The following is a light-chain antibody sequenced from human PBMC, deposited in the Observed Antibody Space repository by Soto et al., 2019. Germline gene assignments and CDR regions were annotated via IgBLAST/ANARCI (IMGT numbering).Light chain of an antibody. J-gene: IGKJ2*01. CDR2: KAS. CDR3: HQYDSYSPYT. Sequence: DIQMTQFPPTLSASIGDRVTITCRASQTISSSLAWYQQKPGKAPKLLIYKASTLETGVPSRFSGSGSGTEFTLTLSSLQPDDFATYYCHQYDSYSPYTFGQGTRLEIK. CDR1: QTISSS. V-gene: IGKV1-5*03.